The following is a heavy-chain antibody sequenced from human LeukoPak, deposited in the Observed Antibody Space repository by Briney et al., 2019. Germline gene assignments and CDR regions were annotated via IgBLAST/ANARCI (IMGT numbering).Heavy chain of an antibody. V-gene: IGHV3-30*02. CDR2: IRYDGSNK. Sequence: GGSLRLSCAASGFTFSSYGMHWVRQAPGKGLEWVAFIRYDGSNKYYADSVKGRFTISRDNSKSTLYLQMNSLRAEDTAVYYCAKDHGTWFPFAYWGQGTLVTVSS. J-gene: IGHJ4*02. CDR1: GFTFSSYG. CDR3: AKDHGTWFPFAY. D-gene: IGHD3-10*01.